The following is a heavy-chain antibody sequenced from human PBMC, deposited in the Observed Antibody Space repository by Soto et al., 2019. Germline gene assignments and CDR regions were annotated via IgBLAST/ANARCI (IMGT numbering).Heavy chain of an antibody. Sequence: GGSLRLSCAASGLTFSSYAMNWVRQAPGKGLEWVEVISYDGSNKYYADSVKGRFTISRDNSKNTLYLQMNSLRAEDTAVYYCARDPLWGTAMVLWYFDLWGRGTLVTVSS. CDR2: ISYDGSNK. CDR1: GLTFSSYA. J-gene: IGHJ2*01. CDR3: ARDPLWGTAMVLWYFDL. D-gene: IGHD5-18*01. V-gene: IGHV3-30-3*01.